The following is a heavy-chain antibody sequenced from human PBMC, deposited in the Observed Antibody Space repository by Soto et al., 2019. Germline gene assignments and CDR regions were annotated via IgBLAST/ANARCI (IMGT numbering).Heavy chain of an antibody. J-gene: IGHJ6*02. Sequence: SQTLSLTCAISGDSVSSNSAAWNWIRQSPSRGLEWLGRTYYRSKWYNDYAVSVKSRITINPDTSKNQFSLQLNSVTPEDTAVYYCARDLVRGVIKLYYYGMDVGGQGTTVTVS. V-gene: IGHV6-1*01. CDR2: TYYRSKWYN. CDR1: GDSVSSNSAA. D-gene: IGHD3-10*01. CDR3: ARDLVRGVIKLYYYGMDV.